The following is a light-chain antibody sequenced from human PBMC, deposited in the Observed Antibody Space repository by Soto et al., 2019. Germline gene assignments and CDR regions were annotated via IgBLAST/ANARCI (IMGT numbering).Light chain of an antibody. J-gene: IGKJ4*02. Sequence: EIVMTQSPATLSVSPGERATLSCRASQSVSSNLAWYQQKPGQAPRLLIYGASTTATGIPARFSGSGSGTEFTLTITSLHSEDFAVYYCQQYNNWPPTLGGGTKVDTK. CDR1: QSVSSN. CDR3: QQYNNWPPT. CDR2: GAS. V-gene: IGKV3-15*01.